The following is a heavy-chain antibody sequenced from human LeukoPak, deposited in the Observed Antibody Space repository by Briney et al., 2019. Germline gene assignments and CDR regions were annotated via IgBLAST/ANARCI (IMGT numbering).Heavy chain of an antibody. CDR3: ARVPRHYGSGRLFDY. J-gene: IGHJ4*02. D-gene: IGHD3-10*01. V-gene: IGHV4-34*01. Sequence: SETLSLTCAVYGGSFSGCYWSWIRQPPGKGLEWIGEINHSGSTNYNPSLKSRVTISVDTSKNQFSLKLSSVTAADTAVYYCARVPRHYGSGRLFDYWGQGTLVTVSS. CDR1: GGSFSGCY. CDR2: INHSGST.